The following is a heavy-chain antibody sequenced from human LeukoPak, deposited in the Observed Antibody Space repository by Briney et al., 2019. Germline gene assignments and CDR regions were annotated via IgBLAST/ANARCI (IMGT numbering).Heavy chain of an antibody. V-gene: IGHV4-34*01. Sequence: SETLSLTCAVYGGSFSGYYWSWIRQPPGKGLEWIGEINHSGSTNYNPSLKSRVTISVDTSKNQFSLKLSSVTAADTAVYYCASSRGGYSYVLPKPRTYYFDYWGQGTLVTVSS. D-gene: IGHD5-18*01. CDR2: INHSGST. CDR1: GGSFSGYY. CDR3: ASSRGGYSYVLPKPRTYYFDY. J-gene: IGHJ4*02.